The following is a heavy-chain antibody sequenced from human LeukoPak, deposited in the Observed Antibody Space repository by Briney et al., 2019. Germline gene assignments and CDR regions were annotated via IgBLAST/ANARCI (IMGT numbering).Heavy chain of an antibody. J-gene: IGHJ6*02. Sequence: PGRSLRLSCAASGLNFDDYAMFWVRQAPGKGLEWVSGISWDSRNIGYAASVKGRFTISRDNAKKSLYLQMNSLRGEDTALYYCTRGNRDTSGFYYYYGLDVWGQGTTVTVSS. V-gene: IGHV3-9*01. CDR1: GLNFDDYA. CDR3: TRGNRDTSGFYYYYGLDV. D-gene: IGHD6-19*01. CDR2: ISWDSRNI.